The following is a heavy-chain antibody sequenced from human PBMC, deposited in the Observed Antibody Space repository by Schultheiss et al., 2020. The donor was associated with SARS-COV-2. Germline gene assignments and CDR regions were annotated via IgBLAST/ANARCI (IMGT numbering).Heavy chain of an antibody. D-gene: IGHD3-9*01. Sequence: GGSLRLSCAASGFTFSSYAMHWVRQAPGKGLEWVSAISGSGGSTYYADSVKGRFTISRDNSKNTLYLQMNSLRDEDTAVYYCAMSNYDILTGYRSGAFDIWGQGTMVTVSS. V-gene: IGHV3-23*01. CDR3: AMSNYDILTGYRSGAFDI. J-gene: IGHJ3*02. CDR1: GFTFSSYA. CDR2: ISGSGGST.